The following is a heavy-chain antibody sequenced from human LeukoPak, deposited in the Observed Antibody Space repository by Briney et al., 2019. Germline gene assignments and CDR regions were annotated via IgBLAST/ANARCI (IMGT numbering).Heavy chain of an antibody. D-gene: IGHD2-8*01. CDR2: IHYRSGST. V-gene: IGHV4-31*03. J-gene: IGHJ6*02. Sequence: PSQTLSLTCTVSGGSTSSGSYYWTWIRQHPGKGLEWIGHIHYRSGSTYSNPSLERRVSFSMATSQDQCSLELTSVTAADSAVYYCARVGCTNGLCSYYYYGLDVWGPGTTVTVSS. CDR1: GGSTSSGSYY. CDR3: ARVGCTNGLCSYYYYGLDV.